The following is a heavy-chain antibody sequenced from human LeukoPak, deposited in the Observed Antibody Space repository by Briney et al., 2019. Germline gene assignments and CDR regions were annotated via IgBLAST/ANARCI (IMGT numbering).Heavy chain of an antibody. CDR3: ARLVARACPPSDF. Sequence: SETLSLTCAVYGGSFSGYYWSWIRQPPGKGLEWIGEINHSGSTNYNPSLESRVTISVDTSKNQFSLKLSSVPTADTAVYYCARLVARACPPSDFWGQGTLVTGSS. CDR1: GGSFSGYY. D-gene: IGHD2-15*01. CDR2: INHSGST. V-gene: IGHV4-34*01. J-gene: IGHJ4*02.